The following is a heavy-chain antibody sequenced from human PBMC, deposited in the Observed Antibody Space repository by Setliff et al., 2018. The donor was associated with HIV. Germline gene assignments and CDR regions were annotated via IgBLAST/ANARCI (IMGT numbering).Heavy chain of an antibody. V-gene: IGHV1-2*02. CDR3: ARVGSYWTQFDY. CDR2: INPHSGGT. J-gene: IGHJ4*01. Sequence: ASVKVSCKASGYTFTGYHMHWVRQAPGQGLEWMGWINPHSGGTEYAQKFQGRVTMTRDTSISTAYMELSSLRSEDTAVYYCARVGSYWTQFDYWGQGTLVTVSS. D-gene: IGHD2-15*01. CDR1: GYTFTGYH.